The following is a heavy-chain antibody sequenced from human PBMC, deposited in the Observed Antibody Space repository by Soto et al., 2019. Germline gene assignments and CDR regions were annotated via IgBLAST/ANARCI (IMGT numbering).Heavy chain of an antibody. CDR2: INHSGST. D-gene: IGHD3-9*01. Sequence: PSETLSLTCAVYGGSFSGYYWSWIRQPPGKGLEWIGEINHSGSTNYNPSLKSRVTISVDTSKNQFSLKLSSVTAADTAVYYCARGRGYYDILTGYYARWFDPWGQGTLVTVSS. CDR3: ARGRGYYDILTGYYARWFDP. CDR1: GGSFSGYY. V-gene: IGHV4-34*01. J-gene: IGHJ5*02.